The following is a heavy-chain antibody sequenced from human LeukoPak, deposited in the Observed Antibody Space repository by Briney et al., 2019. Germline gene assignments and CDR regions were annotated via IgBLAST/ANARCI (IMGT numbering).Heavy chain of an antibody. Sequence: GGSLRLSCAASGFTFSSYWMHWVRQAPGKGLVWVSRINSDGSSTSYADSVKGRFTISRDNAKNTLYLQMNSLRAEDTAVYYCARWNYYGSGQPLGGAFDIWGQGTLVTVSS. CDR1: GFTFSSYW. V-gene: IGHV3-74*01. J-gene: IGHJ4*02. CDR3: ARWNYYGSGQPLGGAFDI. D-gene: IGHD3-10*01. CDR2: INSDGSST.